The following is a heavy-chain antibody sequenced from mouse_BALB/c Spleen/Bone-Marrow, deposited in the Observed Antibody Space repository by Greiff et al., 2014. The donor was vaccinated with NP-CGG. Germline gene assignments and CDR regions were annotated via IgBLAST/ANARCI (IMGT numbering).Heavy chain of an antibody. D-gene: IGHD2-13*01. J-gene: IGHJ1*01. CDR2: IDPSDSYT. V-gene: IGHV1-69*02. Sequence: QVHVKQSGAELVKPGASVKLSCKASGYTFTSYWMHWVKQRPGQGLEWIGEIDPSDSYTNYNQKFKGKATLTVDKSSSTAYMQLSSLPLEGAAGYDCAGGGNGEDGCWYFDVWGAGTTVTVSS. CDR3: AGGGNGEDGCWYFDV. CDR1: GYTFTSYW.